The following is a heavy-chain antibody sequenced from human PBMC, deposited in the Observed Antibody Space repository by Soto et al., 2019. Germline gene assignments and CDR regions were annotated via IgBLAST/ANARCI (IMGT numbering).Heavy chain of an antibody. D-gene: IGHD2-21*02. J-gene: IGHJ5*02. V-gene: IGHV1-69*13. CDR2: IIPIFGTA. Sequence: SVKVSCRASGGTFSSYASSWVRQAPGQGLEWMGGIIPIFGTANYAQKFQGRVTITADESKSTAYMELSSLRSEDTAVYYCARGVVRTGVTAIPWWFDPWGQGTLVTVCS. CDR3: ARGVVRTGVTAIPWWFDP. CDR1: GGTFSSYA.